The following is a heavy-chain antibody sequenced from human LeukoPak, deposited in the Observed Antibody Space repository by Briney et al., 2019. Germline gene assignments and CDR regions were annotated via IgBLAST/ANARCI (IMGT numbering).Heavy chain of an antibody. CDR1: GYTFTNYG. CDR2: ISAYNGNT. CDR3: ARSYYDFWSGYYSLVDYYYMDV. D-gene: IGHD3-3*01. V-gene: IGHV1-18*01. J-gene: IGHJ6*03. Sequence: ASVKVSCKTSGYTFTNYGISWVRQAPGQGLEWMGWISAYNGNTNYAQKVQGRVTMTTDTSTSTAYMELRSLRSDGTAVYYCARSYYDFWSGYYSLVDYYYMDVWGKGTTVTVSS.